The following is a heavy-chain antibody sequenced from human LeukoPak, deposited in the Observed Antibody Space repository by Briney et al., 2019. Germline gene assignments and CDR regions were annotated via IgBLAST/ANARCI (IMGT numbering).Heavy chain of an antibody. CDR3: ARSNSGFDL. CDR1: GFTFSHYN. Sequence: GGSLRLSCAAYGFTFSHYNMCWVRQAPGKGLEWVSYISPSSATIFYTDSVKGRFSISRDNAKNSLYLQMNSLSDEDTAVYFCARSNSGFDLWGQGTLVIVSS. D-gene: IGHD1-7*01. CDR2: ISPSSATI. J-gene: IGHJ4*02. V-gene: IGHV3-48*02.